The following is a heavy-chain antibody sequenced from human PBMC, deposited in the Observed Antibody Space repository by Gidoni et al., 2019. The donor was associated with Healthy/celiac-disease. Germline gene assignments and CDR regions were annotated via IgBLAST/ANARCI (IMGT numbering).Heavy chain of an antibody. CDR2: IYYSGST. J-gene: IGHJ4*02. D-gene: IGHD5-18*01. CDR1: GGPISSGGYY. V-gene: IGHV4-31*03. Sequence: QVQLQETGPGLVKPSQTLSLTCTVSGGPISSGGYYWSWLRQHPGKGLEWIGYIYYSGSTYYNPSLKSRVTISVDTSKNQCSLKLSSVTAADTAVYYCARSESDTAWDYWGQGTLVTVSS. CDR3: ARSESDTAWDY.